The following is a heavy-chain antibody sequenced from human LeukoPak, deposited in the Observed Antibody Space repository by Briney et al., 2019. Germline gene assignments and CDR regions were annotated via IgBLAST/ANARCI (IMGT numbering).Heavy chain of an antibody. Sequence: GASLQISCQGSGSIFTRKRIGWVRQLPGKGLEWMAIIYPGDSDTRYRPSSQGHVTISADKSINTAYLQWSSLKAADTAMYYCARRVVNNRNWYFDLWGRGTLVTVSS. CDR2: IYPGDSDT. CDR1: GSIFTRKR. J-gene: IGHJ2*01. CDR3: ARRVVNNRNWYFDL. D-gene: IGHD4-23*01. V-gene: IGHV5-51*01.